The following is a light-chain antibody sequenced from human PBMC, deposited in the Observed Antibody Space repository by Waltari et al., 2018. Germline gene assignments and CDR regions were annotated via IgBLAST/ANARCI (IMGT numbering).Light chain of an antibody. CDR3: LQHNSYPLT. CDR1: QAIRND. CDR2: GAS. V-gene: IGKV1-17*01. Sequence: DIQMTQSPSSLSASVGDRVTITCRASQAIRNDLGWFQQKPGKAPKLLIHGASRLQSGVTSRCSGSGSGTEFTLTINSLQPEDFATYYCLQHNSYPLTFGGGTKVEIK. J-gene: IGKJ4*01.